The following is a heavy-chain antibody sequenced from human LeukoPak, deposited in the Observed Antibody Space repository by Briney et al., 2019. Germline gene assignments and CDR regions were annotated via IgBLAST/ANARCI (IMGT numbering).Heavy chain of an antibody. J-gene: IGHJ5*02. CDR1: GGSISSDY. V-gene: IGHV4-39*02. Sequence: SETLSLTCTVSGGSISSDYWGWIRQPPGKGLEWIGSVSYSGSTYYNSSLKSRVTISVDTSKNQFSLKLSSVTAADTAVYYCARDQQYNRPAGWFDPWGQGTLVTVSS. CDR2: VSYSGST. CDR3: ARDQQYNRPAGWFDP. D-gene: IGHD1-14*01.